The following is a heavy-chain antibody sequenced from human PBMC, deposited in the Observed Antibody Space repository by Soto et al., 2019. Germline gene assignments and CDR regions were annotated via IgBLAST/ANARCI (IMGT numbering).Heavy chain of an antibody. Sequence: GESLKISCKGSGYSFTTYWIGWVRQMPGKGLEGMVIIYPGDSDTRYSPSFQGQVTISADKSISTAYLQWSSLKASDTAMYYCARTSAAGKYYYGMDVWGQGTTVTVSS. CDR1: GYSFTTYW. V-gene: IGHV5-51*01. CDR2: IYPGDSDT. J-gene: IGHJ6*02. CDR3: ARTSAAGKYYYGMDV. D-gene: IGHD6-13*01.